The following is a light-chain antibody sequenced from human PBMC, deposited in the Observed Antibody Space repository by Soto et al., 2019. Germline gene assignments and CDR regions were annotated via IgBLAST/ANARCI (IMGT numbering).Light chain of an antibody. Sequence: QSVLTQPRSVSGSPGQSVTISCTGTSSDVGGYDYVSWYQQHPGKAPKVMIYDVSKRPSGVPDRFSGSKSGNTASLTISGLQAEDEAAYYCCSYADSYTPSVVFGGGTK. V-gene: IGLV2-11*01. J-gene: IGLJ2*01. CDR3: CSYADSYTPSVV. CDR2: DVS. CDR1: SSDVGGYDY.